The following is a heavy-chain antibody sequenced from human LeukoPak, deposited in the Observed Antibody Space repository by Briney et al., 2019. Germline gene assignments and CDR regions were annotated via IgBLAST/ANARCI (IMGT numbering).Heavy chain of an antibody. V-gene: IGHV1-69*06. J-gene: IGHJ5*02. CDR2: IIPIFGTA. D-gene: IGHD3-10*01. CDR3: ARALGSGSYYNSNWFDP. Sequence: SVKVSCKTSGGTFSSYAISWVRQAPGQGLEWMGRIIPIFGTANYAQKFQGRVTITADKSTSTAYMELSSLRSEDTAVYYCARALGSGSYYNSNWFDPWGQGTLVTVSS. CDR1: GGTFSSYA.